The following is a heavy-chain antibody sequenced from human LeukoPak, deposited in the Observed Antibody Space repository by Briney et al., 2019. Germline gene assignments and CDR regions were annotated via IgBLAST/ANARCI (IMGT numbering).Heavy chain of an antibody. CDR2: VWYDGSNK. CDR3: AKDLHYYVDMDV. V-gene: IGHV3-33*03. D-gene: IGHD3-10*02. J-gene: IGHJ6*02. CDR1: GFTISDYG. Sequence: GGSLRLSCAASGFTISDYGMHWVRQAPGKGLEWVAVVWYDGSNKYYGDSVKGRFTISRDNSKNTLYLQMNNLRAEDTALYYCAKDLHYYVDMDVWGQGTAVTVSS.